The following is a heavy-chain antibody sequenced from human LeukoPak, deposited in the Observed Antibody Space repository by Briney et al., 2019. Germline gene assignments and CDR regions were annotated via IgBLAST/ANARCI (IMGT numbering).Heavy chain of an antibody. CDR1: GFTFSSYG. D-gene: IGHD3-10*01. CDR2: INADGSSA. V-gene: IGHV3-74*01. Sequence: GRSLRLSCAAPGFTFSSYGMHWVRQAPGKGLVWVSRINADGSSASYADSVKGRFTISRDNAKNTLYLQMNSLRAEDTAMYYCARDYGRSRDYGMDVWGQGTTVTVSS. CDR3: ARDYGRSRDYGMDV. J-gene: IGHJ6*02.